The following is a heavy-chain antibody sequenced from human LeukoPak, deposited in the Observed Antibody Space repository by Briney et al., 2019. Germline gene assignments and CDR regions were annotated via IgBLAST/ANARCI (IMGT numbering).Heavy chain of an antibody. Sequence: AETLSLTCDVYGGSLSGYYWSSIRQPPGKRLEWIGEINHGGHTNYNPSLKSRVAMSVDTSKNQFSLNLGSVTAADTAVYYCVRGLYSRDAGYGGQGTLVTVSS. CDR3: VRGLYSRDAGY. V-gene: IGHV4-34*01. CDR2: INHGGHT. J-gene: IGHJ4*02. CDR1: GGSLSGYY. D-gene: IGHD4-11*01.